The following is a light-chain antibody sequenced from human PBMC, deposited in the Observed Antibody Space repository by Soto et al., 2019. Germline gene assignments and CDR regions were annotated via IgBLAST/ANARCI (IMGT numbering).Light chain of an antibody. CDR1: QTINRF. V-gene: IGKV1-39*01. CDR3: QQSYSTLRPT. Sequence: IQMTQSPSSLSASVGDRVTITCRAGQTINRFLSWYQQKPGKAPRLLIYSASSLQSGVPLRFSGSGSGTDFSLTINGLQPDDFATYYCQQSYSTLRPTCGGGTKVDIK. J-gene: IGKJ4*01. CDR2: SAS.